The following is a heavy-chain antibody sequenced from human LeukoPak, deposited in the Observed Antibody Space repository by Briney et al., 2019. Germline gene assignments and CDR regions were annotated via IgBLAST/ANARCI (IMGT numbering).Heavy chain of an antibody. Sequence: GGSLRLSCVASGFTFTRFDMHWVRQPPGKSLQWVSSIGTSGDAYSLESVKGRFSISRDDAANSLHLQMSSLRADDTAVYYCAKGAAYSTTGRTYYFDYWGQGILVTVCS. V-gene: IGHV3-13*01. CDR2: IGTSGDA. D-gene: IGHD2/OR15-2a*01. J-gene: IGHJ4*02. CDR1: GFTFTRFD. CDR3: AKGAAYSTTGRTYYFDY.